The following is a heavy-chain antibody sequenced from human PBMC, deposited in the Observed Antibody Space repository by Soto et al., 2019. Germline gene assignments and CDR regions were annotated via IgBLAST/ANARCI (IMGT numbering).Heavy chain of an antibody. V-gene: IGHV3-23*01. CDR1: GFIFSNYA. D-gene: IGHD5-12*01. CDR2: IRGSGGTT. Sequence: DVQLLESGGDLVQPGGSLRLSCAASGFIFSNYAMSWVRQAPGKGLEWVSLIRGSGGTTNYADSVKGRFTVSRDNSKNTLLLQMNSLRAEDTAVYYCVKDFRVGYDWTHDWGQGTLVTVSS. CDR3: VKDFRVGYDWTHD. J-gene: IGHJ4*02.